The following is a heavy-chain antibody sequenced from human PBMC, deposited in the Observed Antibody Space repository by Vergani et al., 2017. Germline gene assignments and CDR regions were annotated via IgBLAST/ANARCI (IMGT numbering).Heavy chain of an antibody. Sequence: QVQLQQWGAGLLKPSETLSLTCAVYGGSFSGYYWSWIRQPPGKGLEWIGEINHSGSTNYNPSLKSRVTISVDTSKNQFSLKLSSVTAADTAVYYWARGLESGIVGATRARRSAFDIWGQGTMVTVSS. CDR1: GGSFSGYY. J-gene: IGHJ3*02. D-gene: IGHD1-26*01. V-gene: IGHV4-34*01. CDR2: INHSGST. CDR3: ARGLESGIVGATRARRSAFDI.